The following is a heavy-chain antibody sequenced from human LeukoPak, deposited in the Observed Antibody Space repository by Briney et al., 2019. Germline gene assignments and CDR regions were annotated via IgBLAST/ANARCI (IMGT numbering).Heavy chain of an antibody. CDR3: ARAYCSGGYCRLYY. V-gene: IGHV3-74*01. Sequence: PGGSLRLSCAASGFTFSSYWMHWVRQAPGKGLVWVSRINSDGSSTSYADSVKGRFTISRDNAKNTLYLQMNSLRAEDTAVYYCARAYCSGGYCRLYYWGQGTLVTVSS. CDR1: GFTFSSYW. D-gene: IGHD2-15*01. J-gene: IGHJ4*02. CDR2: INSDGSST.